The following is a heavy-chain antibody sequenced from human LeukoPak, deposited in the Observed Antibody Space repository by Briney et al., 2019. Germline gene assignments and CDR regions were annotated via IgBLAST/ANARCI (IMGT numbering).Heavy chain of an antibody. V-gene: IGHV1-18*01. J-gene: IGHJ4*02. CDR3: ARDVDHTYYDFWSGYYAPDY. CDR1: GYTFISYG. Sequence: ASVKVSCKASGYTFISYGISWLRQAPGQGLEWMGWISAYNGDTDYPQKFLGRVTMTTDTSTSTAYMELRNLRSDDTAVYYCARDVDHTYYDFWSGYYAPDYWGQGTLVTVSS. CDR2: ISAYNGDT. D-gene: IGHD3-3*01.